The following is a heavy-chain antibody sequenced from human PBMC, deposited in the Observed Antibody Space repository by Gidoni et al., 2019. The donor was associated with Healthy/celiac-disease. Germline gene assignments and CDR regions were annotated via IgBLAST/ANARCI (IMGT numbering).Heavy chain of an antibody. J-gene: IGHJ6*02. D-gene: IGHD2-15*01. Sequence: EVQLLESGGGLVQPGGSLRLSCAASGFTFSSDAMRWVRQAPGKGLEWVSAISGSGGSTYYADSVKGRFTISRDNSKNTLYLQMNSLRSEDTAVYYCAKSGTVVAATGAYGMDVWGQGTTVTVSS. CDR2: ISGSGGST. CDR3: AKSGTVVAATGAYGMDV. CDR1: GFTFSSDA. V-gene: IGHV3-23*01.